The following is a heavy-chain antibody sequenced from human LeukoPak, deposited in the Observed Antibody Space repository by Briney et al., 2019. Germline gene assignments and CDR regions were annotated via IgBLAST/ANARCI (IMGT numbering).Heavy chain of an antibody. J-gene: IGHJ6*03. CDR2: IYTSGDT. V-gene: IGHV4-61*02. CDR3: ARESCNGASCFRAEGFYYFYMDV. Sequence: SQTLSLTCSVSGASISRGSYYWSWIRQPAGKGLEWIGRIYTSGDTNFHPSLQSRVTISVDTSQNQLSLRLTSVTVADTAIYYCARESCNGASCFRAEGFYYFYMDVWGKGTTVTVSS. CDR1: GASISRGSYY. D-gene: IGHD2-2*01.